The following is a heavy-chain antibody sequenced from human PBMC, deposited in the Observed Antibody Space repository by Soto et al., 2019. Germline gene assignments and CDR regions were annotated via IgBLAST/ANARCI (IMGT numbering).Heavy chain of an antibody. J-gene: IGHJ4*02. CDR1: GGTFSRHA. V-gene: IGHV1-69*01. Sequence: QVQLVQSGAEVRKPGSSVKVSCKASGGTFSRHAISWVRQAPGQGLEWMGGIIPNFGTANHAQKFQGRVRIIGDESTSTVYMELSSLRSEDTAMYYCARGWGYDSNDYYYAYWGQGTLVIVSS. CDR2: IIPNFGTA. CDR3: ARGWGYDSNDYYYAY. D-gene: IGHD3-22*01.